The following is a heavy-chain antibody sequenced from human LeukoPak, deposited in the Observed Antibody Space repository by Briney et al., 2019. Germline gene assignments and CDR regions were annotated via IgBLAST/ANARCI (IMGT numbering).Heavy chain of an antibody. J-gene: IGHJ4*02. D-gene: IGHD3-10*01. V-gene: IGHV1-2*06. CDR1: GYTFTAYY. Sequence: RASVKVSCKASGYTFTAYYVHWVRQAPGHGLEWLGRVYPNGGGTIYAQKSQGRVTLTRDTSITTAYMELGRLTSDDTAVYYCARVEGSAATASDWGQGTLVTVSS. CDR2: VYPNGGGT. CDR3: ARVEGSAATASD.